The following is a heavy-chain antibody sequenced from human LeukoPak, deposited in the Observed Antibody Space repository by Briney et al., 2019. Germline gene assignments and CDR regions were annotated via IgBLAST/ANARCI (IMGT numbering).Heavy chain of an antibody. J-gene: IGHJ4*02. CDR2: INPNSGGT. V-gene: IGHV1-2*02. CDR1: GYTFTGYY. CDR3: AREGGSYHKLDY. Sequence: ASVKVSCKASGYTFTGYYMHWVRQAPGQVLEWMGWINPNSGGTNYAQKFQGRVTITRDTSISTAYMELSRLRSDDTAVYYCAREGGSYHKLDYWGQGTLVTVSS. D-gene: IGHD1-26*01.